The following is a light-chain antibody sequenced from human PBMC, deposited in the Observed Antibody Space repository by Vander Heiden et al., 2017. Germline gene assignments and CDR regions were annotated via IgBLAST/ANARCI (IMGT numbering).Light chain of an antibody. CDR2: STT. Sequence: QTVVIPEPSLPVSPGGTVTLTCASRPGAVTSKYYPAWCQQKPGQAPRALMYSTTNTYAWTPARCSWALLGGKAALTVAGVQPEDEADDYCRRYLGGALSYVFGSGTKVTVL. CDR1: PGAVTSKYY. J-gene: IGLJ1*01. V-gene: IGLV7-43*01. CDR3: RRYLGGALSYV.